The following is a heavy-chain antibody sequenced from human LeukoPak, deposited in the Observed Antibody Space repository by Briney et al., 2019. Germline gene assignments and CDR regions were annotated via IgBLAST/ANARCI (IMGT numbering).Heavy chain of an antibody. CDR3: AKVPWGYCGNPLPFDI. CDR1: GFTFSSYA. Sequence: GGSLRLSCAASGFTFSSYAMSWVRQAPVKGLEWVSAISGSGGSTYYADSVKGRFTISRDNSKNTLYLQMNSLRAEDTAVYYCAKVPWGYCGNPLPFDIWGQGTMVTVSS. CDR2: ISGSGGST. V-gene: IGHV3-23*01. J-gene: IGHJ3*02. D-gene: IGHD1-26*01.